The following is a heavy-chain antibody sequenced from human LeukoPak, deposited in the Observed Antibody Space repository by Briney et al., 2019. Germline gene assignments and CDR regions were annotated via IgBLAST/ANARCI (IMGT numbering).Heavy chain of an antibody. CDR3: AKAARSDSTDY. D-gene: IGHD2-21*02. Sequence: GGSLRLSCAASGFTFSSYEMNWVRQAPGKGLEWVSYISSSGSTIYYADSVKGRFTISRDNSKNTLYLQINSLRAEDTAVYYCAKAARSDSTDYWGQGTLVTVSS. V-gene: IGHV3-48*03. CDR2: ISSSGSTI. J-gene: IGHJ4*02. CDR1: GFTFSSYE.